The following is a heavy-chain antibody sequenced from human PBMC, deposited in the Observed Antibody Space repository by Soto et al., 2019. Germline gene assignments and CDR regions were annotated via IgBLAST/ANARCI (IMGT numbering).Heavy chain of an antibody. CDR3: AKGWAADYDFWSGPPSGYGVDV. V-gene: IGHV3-23*01. CDR1: GFTFSSYA. Sequence: GGSLRLSCAASGFTFSSYAMSWVRQAPGKGLEWVSAISGSGGSTYYADSVKGRFTISRDNSKNTLYLQMNSLRAEDTAVYYCAKGWAADYDFWSGPPSGYGVDVWGQGTTVTVSS. CDR2: ISGSGGST. D-gene: IGHD3-3*01. J-gene: IGHJ6*02.